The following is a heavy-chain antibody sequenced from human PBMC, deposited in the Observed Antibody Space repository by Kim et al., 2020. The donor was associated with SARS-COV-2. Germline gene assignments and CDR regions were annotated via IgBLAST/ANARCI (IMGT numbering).Heavy chain of an antibody. CDR3: ARGGEEIVMVKPSTLDY. Sequence: GGSLRLSCAASGFTFSSYAMHWVRQAPGKGLEWVAVISYDGNNQHYPDSVKGRFTISRDNSYNTLSLQIDSLRTEDTAVYYFARGGEEIVMVKPSTLDYWGQRALVTLSS. V-gene: IGHV3-30*04. CDR2: ISYDGNNQ. CDR1: GFTFSSYA. D-gene: IGHD2-15*01. J-gene: IGHJ4*02.